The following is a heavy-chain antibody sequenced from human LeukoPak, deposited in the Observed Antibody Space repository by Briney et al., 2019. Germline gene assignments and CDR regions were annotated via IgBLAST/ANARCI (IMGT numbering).Heavy chain of an antibody. CDR1: GYTLTGYY. Sequence: ASVKVSCKASGYTLTGYYMHWVRQAPGQGLEWMGIINPSGGSTSYAQKFQGRVTMTRDMSTSTVYMELSSLRSEDTAVYYCARTPPVTTTGHFYWYFDLWGRGTLVTVSS. D-gene: IGHD3-3*02. CDR2: INPSGGST. J-gene: IGHJ2*01. V-gene: IGHV1-46*01. CDR3: ARTPPVTTTGHFYWYFDL.